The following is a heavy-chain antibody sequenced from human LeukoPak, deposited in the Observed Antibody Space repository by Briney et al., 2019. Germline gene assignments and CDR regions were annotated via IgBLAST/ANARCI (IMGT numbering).Heavy chain of an antibody. CDR2: ISPGSGTI. CDR1: GFTFNRRG. Sequence: PGGSLRLSCAPSGFTFNRRGMNWVRHPPGKGLEWGSYISPGSGTIHYAESVKGRFTVSRDDAKNSLYLQMNALRVEDTAVYYCARIDGPTVYTYYMDLWGTGTTVTVAS. J-gene: IGHJ6*03. D-gene: IGHD3-16*01. CDR3: ARIDGPTVYTYYMDL. V-gene: IGHV3-48*04.